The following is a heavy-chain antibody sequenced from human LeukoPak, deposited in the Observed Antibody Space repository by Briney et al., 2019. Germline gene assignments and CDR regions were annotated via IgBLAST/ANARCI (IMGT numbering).Heavy chain of an antibody. CDR1: GYTFNNYF. CDR2: INPRGGAT. V-gene: IGHV1-46*02. D-gene: IGHD3-10*01. J-gene: IGHJ5*02. CDR3: AVSASRITMVRTRPVLYNWFDP. Sequence: ASVKVSCKASGYTFNNYFLHWVRQAPGQRLEWAGVINPRGGATNYAQKFQGRVTVSMDTSTNTVYMELSSLNSDDTAVYYCAVSASRITMVRTRPVLYNWFDPWGQGTLVTVSS.